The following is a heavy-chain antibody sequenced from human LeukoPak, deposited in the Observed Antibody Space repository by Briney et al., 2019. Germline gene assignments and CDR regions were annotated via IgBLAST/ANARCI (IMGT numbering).Heavy chain of an antibody. Sequence: GGSLRLSCRASRFSFSSYAMHWVRQAPGKGLEWVAVISYDGSNKYYADSVKGRFTISRDNSKNTLYLQMNSLRAEDTAVYYCARFDYSGYWGQGTLVTVSS. D-gene: IGHD3-9*01. V-gene: IGHV3-30-3*01. J-gene: IGHJ4*02. CDR1: RFSFSSYA. CDR2: ISYDGSNK. CDR3: ARFDYSGY.